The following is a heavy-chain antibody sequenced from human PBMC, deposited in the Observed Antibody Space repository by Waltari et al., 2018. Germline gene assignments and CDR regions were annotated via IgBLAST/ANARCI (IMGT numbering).Heavy chain of an antibody. D-gene: IGHD5-12*01. CDR3: ATYIGASVGTAAFDV. V-gene: IGHV4-39*01. J-gene: IGHJ3*01. CDR2: MSYSGAA. Sequence: DWIRQPPGQGLEWIATMSYSGAAYYSPSLRSRITLSSDTSKNQLSLKLGSVTAADTAVYYCATYIGASVGTAAFDVWGQGTMVTVSS.